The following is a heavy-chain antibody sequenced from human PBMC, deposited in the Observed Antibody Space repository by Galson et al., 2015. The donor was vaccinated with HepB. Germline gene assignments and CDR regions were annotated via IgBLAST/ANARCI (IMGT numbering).Heavy chain of an antibody. D-gene: IGHD2-15*01. J-gene: IGHJ4*02. CDR3: ARGRPIECSGGSCYSVRGYYFDY. V-gene: IGHV3-11*06. CDR1: GFTFSDYY. Sequence: SLRLSCAASGFTFSDYYMSWIRQAPGKGLEWVSYISSSSSYIYYADSVKGRFTISRDNAKNSLYLQMNSLRAEDTAVYYCARGRPIECSGGSCYSVRGYYFDYWGQGTLVTVSS. CDR2: ISSSSSYI.